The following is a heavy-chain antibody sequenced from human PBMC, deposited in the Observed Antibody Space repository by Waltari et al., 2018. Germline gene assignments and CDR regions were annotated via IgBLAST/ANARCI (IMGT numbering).Heavy chain of an antibody. V-gene: IGHV4-30-2*01. Sequence: QLQLQESGSGLVKPSQTLSLTCAVSGASVCSGGHSWSWIRLPPGRGLEWIGYINDSGSTYYNPTLKSRVTISIDSSRNQFSLKLTSVTAADTAVYYCARDPGGFDRRFDSWGQGILVTVSS. CDR2: INDSGST. D-gene: IGHD3-16*01. J-gene: IGHJ5*01. CDR1: GASVCSGGHS. CDR3: ARDPGGFDRRFDS.